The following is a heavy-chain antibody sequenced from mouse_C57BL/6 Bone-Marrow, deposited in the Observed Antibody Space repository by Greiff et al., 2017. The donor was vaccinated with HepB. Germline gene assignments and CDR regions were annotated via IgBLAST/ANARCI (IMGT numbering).Heavy chain of an antibody. V-gene: IGHV3-6*01. D-gene: IGHD1-1*01. CDR3: ASYYGSSPAWFAY. CDR2: ISYDGSN. Sequence: EVKVEESGPGLVKPSQSLSLTCSVTGYSITSGYYWNWIRQFPGNKLEWMGYISYDGSNNYNPSLKNRISITRDTSKNQFFLKLNSVTTEDTATYYCASYYGSSPAWFAYWGQGTLVTVSA. J-gene: IGHJ3*01. CDR1: GYSITSGYY.